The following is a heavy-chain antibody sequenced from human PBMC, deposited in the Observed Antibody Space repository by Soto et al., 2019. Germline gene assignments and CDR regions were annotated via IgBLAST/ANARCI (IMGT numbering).Heavy chain of an antibody. CDR2: IIPIRGTA. Sequence: QVQLVQSGAEVKKPGASVKVSCKASGGILSSYAISWVRQAPGQGLEWMGGIIPIRGTASYAQKFQGRVTIHAEESTTTDNMELSSQRDEDTPVYYCAGAEGKYYYDSRAYYWGQGTLVTVSS. V-gene: IGHV1-69*11. CDR3: AGAEGKYYYDSRAYY. CDR1: GGILSSYA. D-gene: IGHD3-22*01. J-gene: IGHJ4*02.